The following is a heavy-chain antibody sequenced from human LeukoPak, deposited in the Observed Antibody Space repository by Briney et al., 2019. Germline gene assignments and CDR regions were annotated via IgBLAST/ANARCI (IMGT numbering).Heavy chain of an antibody. CDR3: ARDLGELVHDGGKDI. V-gene: IGHV1-2*02. D-gene: IGHD3-16*01. Sequence: ASLKVSCKASGYTFTGYYMQWVRQAPGQRLERIGWVNPNSGGTNYAQKFQGRVTMTRDTSISTAYMELSRLRSDDTAVYYCARDLGELVHDGGKDIWGQGTTVTVSS. J-gene: IGHJ6*02. CDR2: VNPNSGGT. CDR1: GYTFTGYY.